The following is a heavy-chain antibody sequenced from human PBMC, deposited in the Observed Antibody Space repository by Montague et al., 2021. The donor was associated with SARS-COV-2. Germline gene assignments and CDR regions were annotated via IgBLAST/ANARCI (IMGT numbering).Heavy chain of an antibody. Sequence: SETLSLTCAVYGGSFSGYYWSWIRQPPGKGLEWIGEINQSGCTNXNPSLKSRVTLSVDTSKKQFSLNLTSLTAADTAVYYCARVAGGYYHDSSAYFDYWGQGSLVTVSS. CDR2: INQSGCT. J-gene: IGHJ4*02. CDR3: ARVAGGYYHDSSAYFDY. V-gene: IGHV4-34*01. CDR1: GGSFSGYY. D-gene: IGHD3-22*01.